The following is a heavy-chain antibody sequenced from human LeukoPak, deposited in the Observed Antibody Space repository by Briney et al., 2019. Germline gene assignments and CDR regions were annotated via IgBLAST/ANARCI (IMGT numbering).Heavy chain of an antibody. V-gene: IGHV4-34*01. J-gene: IGHJ4*02. Sequence: SETLSLTCAVYGGSFSGYYWSWIRQPPGKGLEWIGEINHSGSTNYSPSLKSRVTVSVDTSKNQFSLKLTSVTAADTAMYYCAGAEQQLAPSYYWGQGILVTVSS. D-gene: IGHD1-1*01. CDR2: INHSGST. CDR3: AGAEQQLAPSYY. CDR1: GGSFSGYY.